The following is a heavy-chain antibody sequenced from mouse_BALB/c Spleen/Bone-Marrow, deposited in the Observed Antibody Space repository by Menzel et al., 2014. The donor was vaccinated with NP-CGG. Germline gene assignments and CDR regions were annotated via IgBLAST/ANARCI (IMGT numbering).Heavy chain of an antibody. J-gene: IGHJ4*01. V-gene: IGHV1-87*01. CDR3: ARSSGYVPYAMDY. D-gene: IGHD3-1*01. CDR2: IYPGDGDT. Sequence: QVQLQQSGAELARPGASVKLSCKASGYTFTSYWMQWVKQRPGQGLEWIGAIYPGDGDTRYTQKFKGKATLTADKPSSTAYMQLSSLASEDSAVYYCARSSGYVPYAMDYWGQGTSVTVSS. CDR1: GYTFTSYW.